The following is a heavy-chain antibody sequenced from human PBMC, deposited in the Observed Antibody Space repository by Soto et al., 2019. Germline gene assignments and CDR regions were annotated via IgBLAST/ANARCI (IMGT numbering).Heavy chain of an antibody. Sequence: GGSLRLSCAASGFTFSSYGMHWVRQAPGKGLEWVAVIWYDGSNKYYADSVKGRFTISRDNSKNTLYLQMNSLRAEDTAVYYCAKDRIVVVPAAMNAHYYYYGMDVWGQGTTVTVSS. CDR2: IWYDGSNK. J-gene: IGHJ6*02. CDR3: AKDRIVVVPAAMNAHYYYYGMDV. D-gene: IGHD2-2*01. CDR1: GFTFSSYG. V-gene: IGHV3-33*06.